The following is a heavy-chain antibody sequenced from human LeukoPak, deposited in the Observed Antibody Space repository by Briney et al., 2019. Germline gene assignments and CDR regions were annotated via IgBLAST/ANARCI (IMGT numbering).Heavy chain of an antibody. CDR2: INHSGYN. Sequence: PSETLSLTCAVFGGSFSSYYWSWLRQPPGKGLEWIGEINHSGYNSYNPSLMSRVTLSVDTSKHQLSLKLTSVHAADTAGFYCGRCCLQRDGDNGGGDYWGQGTLVTVSS. CDR1: GGSFSSYY. CDR3: GRCCLQRDGDNGGGDY. V-gene: IGHV4-34*01. D-gene: IGHD4-17*01. J-gene: IGHJ4*02.